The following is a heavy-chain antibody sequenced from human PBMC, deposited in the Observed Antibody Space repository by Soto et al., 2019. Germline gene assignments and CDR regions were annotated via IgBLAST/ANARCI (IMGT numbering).Heavy chain of an antibody. CDR2: IYYSGST. D-gene: IGHD3-22*01. Sequence: PWDTLYLTCTVSGGSISSSSYYWGWIRQPPGKGLEWIGSIYYSGSTYYNPSLKSRVTISVDTSKNQFSLKLSSVTAADTAVYYCARISSGYYKGYYYGMDVWGQGTTVTVSS. CDR3: ARISSGYYKGYYYGMDV. V-gene: IGHV4-39*01. J-gene: IGHJ6*02. CDR1: GGSISSSSYY.